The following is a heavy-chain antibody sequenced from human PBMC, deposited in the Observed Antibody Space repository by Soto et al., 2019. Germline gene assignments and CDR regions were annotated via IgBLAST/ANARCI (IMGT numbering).Heavy chain of an antibody. CDR3: TNEEVFRPPPSYLEL. V-gene: IGHV3-9*01. CDR1: GFTFDDYA. CDR2: ISWNSASL. J-gene: IGHJ2*01. Sequence: EEQLVESGGGLVQPGGSLRLSCAASGFTFDDYAMHWVRRSPGKGLEWVAHISWNSASLAYADSVKGRFTISRDNTRNSLYLQTISLRVDDSAFSFGTNEEVFRPPPSYLELWGRGTLVTVSS.